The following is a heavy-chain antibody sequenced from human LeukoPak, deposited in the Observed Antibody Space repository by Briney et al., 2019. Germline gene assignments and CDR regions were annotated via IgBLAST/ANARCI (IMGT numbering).Heavy chain of an antibody. V-gene: IGHV1-18*01. CDR1: GGTFSSYA. CDR2: ISAYNGNT. J-gene: IGHJ5*02. CDR3: ARGSRYSSSFDP. Sequence: ASVKVSCKASGGTFSSYAISWVRQAPGQGLEWMGWISAYNGNTNYAQKLQGRVTMTTDTSTSTAYMELRSPRSDDTAVYYCARGSRYSSSFDPWGQGTLVTVSS. D-gene: IGHD6-13*01.